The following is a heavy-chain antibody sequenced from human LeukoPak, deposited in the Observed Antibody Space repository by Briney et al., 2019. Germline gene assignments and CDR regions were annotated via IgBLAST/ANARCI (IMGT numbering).Heavy chain of an antibody. D-gene: IGHD3-22*01. Sequence: ASVKVSCKASGYTFTSYDINWVRQATGQGLEWMGWMNPNSGNTGYAQKFQGRVTITRNTSISTVYMELSSLRSEDTAVYYCARGGSYYDSSGYYSYFDYWGQGTLVTVSS. CDR2: MNPNSGNT. CDR3: ARGGSYYDSSGYYSYFDY. J-gene: IGHJ4*02. V-gene: IGHV1-8*03. CDR1: GYTFTSYD.